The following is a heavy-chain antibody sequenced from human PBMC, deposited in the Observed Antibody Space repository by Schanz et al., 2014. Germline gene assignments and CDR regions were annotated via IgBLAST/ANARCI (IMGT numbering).Heavy chain of an antibody. CDR2: IDDTWGP. V-gene: IGHV4-31*02. D-gene: IGHD3-10*01. Sequence: WTWIRQVPGKGLEWIGCIDDTWGPKNNSPLKARVTLSLDASTNQFSLKLSSVTAADTAVYYCANSMVRGVRMSDNWFGPWGQGTLVSVSS. CDR3: ANSMVRGVRMSDNWFGP. J-gene: IGHJ5*02.